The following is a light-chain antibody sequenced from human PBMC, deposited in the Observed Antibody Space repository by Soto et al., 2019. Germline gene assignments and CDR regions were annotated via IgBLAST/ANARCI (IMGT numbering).Light chain of an antibody. V-gene: IGKV1-5*01. CDR3: QQYNSYSRT. CDR1: QSSSSW. Sequence: DIQMTQSPSTLSASVGDRVTITCRASQSSSSWLAWYQQKPGKAPKLLIYDASSLESGVPSRFSGSGSGTEFTLTISSLQPDDFATYYCQQYNSYSRTFGQGTKLEIK. J-gene: IGKJ2*01. CDR2: DAS.